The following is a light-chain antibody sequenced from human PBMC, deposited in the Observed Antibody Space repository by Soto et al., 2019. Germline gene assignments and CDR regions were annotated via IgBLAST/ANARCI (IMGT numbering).Light chain of an antibody. Sequence: EIVLTQSPGTLSLSPGDGATLSWRASQSVSSGHLAWYQQKPGQAPRRLIYGASRRAGGTPERFRGSGSGRCFTPRSSRLEPEDFAVYWCQRDGNSPTFGQGIRVQIK. CDR1: QSVSSGH. J-gene: IGKJ1*01. V-gene: IGKV3-20*01. CDR3: QRDGNSPT. CDR2: GAS.